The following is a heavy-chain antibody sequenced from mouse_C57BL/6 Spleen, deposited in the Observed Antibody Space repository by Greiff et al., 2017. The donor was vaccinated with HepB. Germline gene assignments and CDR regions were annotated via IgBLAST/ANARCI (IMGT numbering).Heavy chain of an antibody. CDR1: GYAFSSSW. CDR2: IYPGDGDT. CDR3: AREEIYYDYDGFAY. V-gene: IGHV1-82*01. Sequence: VQLQESGPELVKPGASVKISCKASGYAFSSSWMNWVKQRPGKGLEWIGRIYPGDGDTNYNGKFKGKATLTADKSSSTAYMQLSSLTSEDSAVYFCAREEIYYDYDGFAYWGQGTLVTVSA. D-gene: IGHD2-4*01. J-gene: IGHJ3*01.